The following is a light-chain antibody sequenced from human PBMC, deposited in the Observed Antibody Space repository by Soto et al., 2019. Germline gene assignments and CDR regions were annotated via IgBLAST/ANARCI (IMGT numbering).Light chain of an antibody. J-gene: IGLJ1*01. V-gene: IGLV1-44*01. CDR2: NNN. Sequence: QSVLTQPPSASGTPGQRVTISCSGSSSNIGSNTVTWYHQLPGTAPKHLIYNNNHQPSEVADQFSGSKSGTSASLAISGLQSEDEDDYYCAAWDDSLNGLVFGTGTKLTVL. CDR1: SSNIGSNT. CDR3: AAWDDSLNGLV.